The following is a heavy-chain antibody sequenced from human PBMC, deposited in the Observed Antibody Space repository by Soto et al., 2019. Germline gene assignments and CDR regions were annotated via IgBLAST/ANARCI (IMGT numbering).Heavy chain of an antibody. CDR3: ARGYASGLPGY. J-gene: IGHJ4*02. Sequence: QLQLQESGSGLVKPSQTLSLTCAVSGGSISSGGYSWNWIRQPPGKGLEWIGYIYDSGNTNFNPSLRSRVSISADRSKNHVSMNLTSVTAADTAVYYCARGYASGLPGYWGQGILVTVSS. D-gene: IGHD6-19*01. CDR2: IYDSGNT. CDR1: GGSISSGGYS. V-gene: IGHV4-30-2*01.